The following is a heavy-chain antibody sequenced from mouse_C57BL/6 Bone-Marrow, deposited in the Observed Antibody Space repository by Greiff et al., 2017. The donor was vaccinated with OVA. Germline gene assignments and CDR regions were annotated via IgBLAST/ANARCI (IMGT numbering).Heavy chain of an antibody. CDR3: ARSNITTVVRTYYAMDY. J-gene: IGHJ4*01. Sequence: EVQLQESGPELVKPGASVKIPCKASGYTFTDYNMDWVKQSHGKSLEWIGDINPNNGGTIYNQKFKGKATLTVDKSSSTAYMELRSLTSEDTAVYYCARSNITTVVRTYYAMDYWGQGTSVTVSS. V-gene: IGHV1-18*01. D-gene: IGHD1-1*01. CDR1: GYTFTDYN. CDR2: INPNNGGT.